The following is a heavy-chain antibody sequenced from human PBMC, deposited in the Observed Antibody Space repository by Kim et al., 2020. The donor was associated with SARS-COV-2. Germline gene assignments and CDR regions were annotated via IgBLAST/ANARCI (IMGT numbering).Heavy chain of an antibody. V-gene: IGHV3-23*01. D-gene: IGHD2-2*01. Sequence: GWSLRLSCAASGFTFSSYAMSWVRQAPGKGLEWVSAISGSGGSTYYADSVKGRFTISRDNSKNTLYLQMNSLRAEDTAVYYCAKPMERPIVVVPAAMSYWGQGTLVTVSS. J-gene: IGHJ4*02. CDR3: AKPMERPIVVVPAAMSY. CDR2: ISGSGGST. CDR1: GFTFSSYA.